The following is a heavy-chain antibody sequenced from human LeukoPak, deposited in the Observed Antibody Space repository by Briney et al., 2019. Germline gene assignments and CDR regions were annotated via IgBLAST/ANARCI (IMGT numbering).Heavy chain of an antibody. CDR1: GYTFTSYY. J-gene: IGHJ4*02. D-gene: IGHD1-26*01. CDR3: ARERAVVGATPGSFDY. CDR2: INPSGGST. Sequence: ASVKVSCKASGYTFTSYYMHWVRQAPGQGLEWMGIINPSGGSTSYAQKFQGRVTMTRDTPTSTVYMELSSLRSEDTAVYYRARERAVVGATPGSFDYWGQGTLVTVSS. V-gene: IGHV1-46*01.